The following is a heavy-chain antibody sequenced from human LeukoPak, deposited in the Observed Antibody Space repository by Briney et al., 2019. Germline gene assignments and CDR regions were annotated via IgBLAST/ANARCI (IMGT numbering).Heavy chain of an antibody. Sequence: SETLPLTCTVSGGSVSSGSYYWSWIRQPPGKGLEWIGYIYYSGSTNYNPSLKSRVTISVDTSKNQFSLKLSSVTAADTAVYYCARNLLEWLLPSDDAFDIWGQGKMVTVSS. J-gene: IGHJ3*02. CDR3: ARNLLEWLLPSDDAFDI. CDR2: IYYSGST. V-gene: IGHV4-61*01. CDR1: GGSVSSGSYY. D-gene: IGHD3-3*01.